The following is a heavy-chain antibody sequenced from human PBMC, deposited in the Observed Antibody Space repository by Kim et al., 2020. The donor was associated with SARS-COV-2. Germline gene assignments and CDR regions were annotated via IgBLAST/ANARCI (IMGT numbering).Heavy chain of an antibody. CDR2: IYHSGST. CDR1: GYSISSGYY. J-gene: IGHJ4*02. D-gene: IGHD2-21*02. CDR3: ARIAYCGGDCYSSFDY. Sequence: SETLSLTCTVSGYSISSGYYWGWIRQPPGKGLEWIGSIYHSGSTYYNPSLKSRVTISVDTSKNQFSLKLSSVTAADTAVYYCARIAYCGGDCYSSFDYWGQRTLVTVSS. V-gene: IGHV4-38-2*02.